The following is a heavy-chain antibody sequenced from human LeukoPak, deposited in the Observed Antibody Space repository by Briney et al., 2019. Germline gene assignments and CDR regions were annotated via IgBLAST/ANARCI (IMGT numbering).Heavy chain of an antibody. Sequence: PGGSLRLSCAASGFTVSSNYMSWVRQAPGKGLEWVSVIYSGGSTYYADSVKGRFTISRDNSKNTRYLQMNSLRAEDTAVYYCARDYGDYAGFDYWGQGTLVTVSS. CDR1: GFTVSSNY. V-gene: IGHV3-53*01. CDR2: IYSGGST. D-gene: IGHD4-17*01. J-gene: IGHJ4*02. CDR3: ARDYGDYAGFDY.